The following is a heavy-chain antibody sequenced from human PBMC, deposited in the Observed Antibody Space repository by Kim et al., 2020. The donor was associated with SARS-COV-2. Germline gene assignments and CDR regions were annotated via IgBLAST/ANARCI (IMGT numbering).Heavy chain of an antibody. V-gene: IGHV3-30*18. J-gene: IGHJ4*02. Sequence: GGSLRLSCAASGFTFSSYGMHWVRQAPGKGLEWVAVISYDGSNKYYADSVKGRFTISRDNSKNTLYLQMNSLRAEDTAVYYCAKATGATDWGQGTLVTVSS. CDR2: ISYDGSNK. CDR1: GFTFSSYG. D-gene: IGHD1-26*01. CDR3: AKATGATD.